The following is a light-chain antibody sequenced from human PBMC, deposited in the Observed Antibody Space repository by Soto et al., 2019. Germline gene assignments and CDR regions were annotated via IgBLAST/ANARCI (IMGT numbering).Light chain of an antibody. CDR2: ATS. Sequence: DIQLTQSPSFLSASVGDRVTITCRASQGTSSYLAWYQQKPGKAPNLLIYATSTLQSGVPSRFSGSGSGTEFTLTISNLQPEDFASYYCQQLYSDRLTFGGGTKVDIK. J-gene: IGKJ4*01. V-gene: IGKV1-9*01. CDR1: QGTSSY. CDR3: QQLYSDRLT.